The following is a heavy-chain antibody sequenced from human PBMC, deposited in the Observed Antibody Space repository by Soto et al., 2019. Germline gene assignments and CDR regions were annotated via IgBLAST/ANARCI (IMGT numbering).Heavy chain of an antibody. CDR3: ARDQVLISGSYTFDY. V-gene: IGHV3-33*01. Sequence: GGSLRLSCAASGFTFSSYGMHWVRQAPGKGLEWVAVIWYDGSNKYYADSVKGRFTISRDNSKNTLYLQMNSLRAEDTAVYYCARDQVLISGSYTFDYWGQGTLVTVPQ. CDR1: GFTFSSYG. D-gene: IGHD1-26*01. J-gene: IGHJ4*02. CDR2: IWYDGSNK.